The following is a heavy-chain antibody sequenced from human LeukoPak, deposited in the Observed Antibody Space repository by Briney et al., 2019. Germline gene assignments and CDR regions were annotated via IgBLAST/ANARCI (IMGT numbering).Heavy chain of an antibody. D-gene: IGHD4-23*01. J-gene: IGHJ4*02. Sequence: SETLSLTCTLSGGSISTHYWSWIRQPPGKGLEWIGYIYHNGSTNYNPSLKSRVTISVDTSKNQFSLKLSSVTAADTAVYYCARGGGFASPIGYWGQGALVTVSS. CDR3: ARGGGFASPIGY. V-gene: IGHV4-59*11. CDR2: IYHNGST. CDR1: GGSISTHY.